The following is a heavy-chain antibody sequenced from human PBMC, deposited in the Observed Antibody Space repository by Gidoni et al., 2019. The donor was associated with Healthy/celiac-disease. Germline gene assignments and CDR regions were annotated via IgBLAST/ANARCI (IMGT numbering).Heavy chain of an antibody. CDR2: IYTSGST. CDR3: ARDRYVDTAMVTWD. J-gene: IGHJ4*02. D-gene: IGHD5-18*01. Sequence: QVQLQESGPGLVKPSQTLSLTCTVSGGSISSGSYYWSWIRQPAGKGLEWIGRIYTSGSTNYNPSLKSRVTMSVDTSKNQFSLKLSSVTAADTAVYYCARDRYVDTAMVTWDWGQGTLVTVSS. CDR1: GGSISSGSYY. V-gene: IGHV4-61*02.